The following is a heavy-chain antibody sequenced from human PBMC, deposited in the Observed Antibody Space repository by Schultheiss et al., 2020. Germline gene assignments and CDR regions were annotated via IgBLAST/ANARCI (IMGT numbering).Heavy chain of an antibody. J-gene: IGHJ3*02. V-gene: IGHV3-48*01. CDR1: GFTFSSYS. Sequence: GGSLRLSCAASGFTFSSYSMNWVRQAPGKGLEWISYISSSSNTIYYADSVKGRFTISRDNAKNSLYLQMDTLRAEDTAVYYCASSQRDYYYDSSGYYSLDAFDIWGQGTMVTVSS. CDR2: ISSSSNTI. D-gene: IGHD3-22*01. CDR3: ASSQRDYYYDSSGYYSLDAFDI.